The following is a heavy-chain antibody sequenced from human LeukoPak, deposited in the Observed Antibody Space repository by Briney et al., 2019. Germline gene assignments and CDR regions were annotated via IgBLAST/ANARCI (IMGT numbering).Heavy chain of an antibody. Sequence: GGSLRLSCAAPGFTFSSYWMHWVRQAPGKGLVWVARVNGDGSSTTYADSVKGRFTVSRDNAKKALYLQMNSLGAEDTAVYYCAVKGGYNDWDAPFDYWGQGTLVTVSS. V-gene: IGHV3-74*01. D-gene: IGHD5-12*01. J-gene: IGHJ4*02. CDR2: VNGDGSST. CDR3: AVKGGYNDWDAPFDY. CDR1: GFTFSSYW.